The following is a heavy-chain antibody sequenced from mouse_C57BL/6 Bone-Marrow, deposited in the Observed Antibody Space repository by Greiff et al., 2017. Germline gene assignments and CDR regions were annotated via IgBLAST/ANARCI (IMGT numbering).Heavy chain of an antibody. CDR1: GFTFRDYG. D-gene: IGHD1-1*01. J-gene: IGHJ2*01. CDR2: ISSGSSTI. Sequence: EVKLVESGGGLVKPGGSLKLSCAASGFTFRDYGMHWVRQAPEKGLEWVAYISSGSSTIYYADTVKGRFTISRDNAKNTLFLQMTSLRSEDTAMYYCARDCTTVVWGQGTTLTVSS. CDR3: ARDCTTVV. V-gene: IGHV5-17*01.